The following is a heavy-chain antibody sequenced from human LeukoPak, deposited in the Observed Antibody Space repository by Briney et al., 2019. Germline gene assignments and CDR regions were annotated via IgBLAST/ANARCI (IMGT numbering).Heavy chain of an antibody. CDR1: GFTFSSCW. J-gene: IGHJ6*02. D-gene: IGHD3-9*01. CDR2: INGDGGNI. Sequence: GGSLRLSCVASGFTFSSCWMHWVRQDPRKGLVWVSRINGDGGNINYANSVRGRFTISRDNAKNTLYLQMNTLRVEDTAVYYCTRDLMDYDVSTGLHHYYMDVWGQGTTVTVSS. V-gene: IGHV3-74*01. CDR3: TRDLMDYDVSTGLHHYYMDV.